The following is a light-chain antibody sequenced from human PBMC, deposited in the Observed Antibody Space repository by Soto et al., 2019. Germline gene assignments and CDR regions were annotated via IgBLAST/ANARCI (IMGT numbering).Light chain of an antibody. CDR1: SSNIGAGYD. J-gene: IGLJ1*01. CDR2: DIS. CDR3: QSYDTSMSGYV. Sequence: QSVLTQPPSVSRAAGQRVTNCCTGSSSNIGAGYDVHCYQQLLGTAPKLLIYDISNRPSGFPDRFSGSKSRTSASLAITRLQAGENLEYYCQSYDTSMSGYVFGTETKVPV. V-gene: IGLV1-40*01.